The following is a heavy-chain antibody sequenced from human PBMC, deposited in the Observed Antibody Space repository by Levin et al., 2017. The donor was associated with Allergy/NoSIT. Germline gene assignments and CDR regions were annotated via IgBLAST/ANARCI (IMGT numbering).Heavy chain of an antibody. CDR2: ISGNGVSS. J-gene: IGHJ4*02. Sequence: GESLKISCEATGFVFRDCAMSWVRQTPGKGLEWVSAISGNGVSSFYADSVKGRFTISRSNSRNTVYLQMNNLRNEDTAVYYCAKDPPRMCGSSSCYFDSWGQGTLVTVS. V-gene: IGHV3-23*01. CDR3: AKDPPRMCGSSSCYFDS. CDR1: GFVFRDCA. D-gene: IGHD2-2*01.